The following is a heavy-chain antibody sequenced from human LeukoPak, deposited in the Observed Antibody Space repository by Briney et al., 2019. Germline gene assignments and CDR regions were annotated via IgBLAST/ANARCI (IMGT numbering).Heavy chain of an antibody. J-gene: IGHJ4*02. D-gene: IGHD5-18*01. Sequence: GGSLRLSCAASGFTFSSYDMHWVRQATGKGLEWVSAIGTAGDTYYPGSVKGRFTISRENAKNSLYPQMNSLRAGDTAVYYCARGGYHAYYLDYWGQGSLVTVSS. CDR2: IGTAGDT. CDR3: ARGGYHAYYLDY. V-gene: IGHV3-13*01. CDR1: GFTFSSYD.